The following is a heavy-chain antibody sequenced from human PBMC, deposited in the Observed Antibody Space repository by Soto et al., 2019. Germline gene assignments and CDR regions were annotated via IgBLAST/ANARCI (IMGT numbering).Heavy chain of an antibody. J-gene: IGHJ5*02. V-gene: IGHV4-30-4*01. CDR2: IYYSGST. CDR1: GGSISSGDYY. D-gene: IGHD6-6*01. CDR3: ARGLIAARPGNWFDP. Sequence: QVQLQESGPGLVKPSQTLSLTCTVSGGSISSGDYYWSWIRQPPGKGLEWIGYIYYSGSTYYNPSLKRRVNISVDTSKTQFSLKLSSVTAADTAVYYCARGLIAARPGNWFDPWGQGTLVTVSS.